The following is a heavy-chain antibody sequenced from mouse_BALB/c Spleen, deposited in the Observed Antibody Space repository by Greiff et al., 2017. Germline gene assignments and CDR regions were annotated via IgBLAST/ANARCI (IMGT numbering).Heavy chain of an antibody. V-gene: IGHV5-12-1*01. CDR1: GFAFSSYG. CDR3: ARHEQLGLPLFAY. J-gene: IGHJ3*01. CDR2: ISSGGGST. D-gene: IGHD3-1*01. Sequence: EVKLVESGGGLVKPGGSLKLSCAASGFAFSSYGMSWVRQTPEKRLEWVAYISSGGGSTYYPDTVKGRFTISRDNAKNTLYLQMSSLKSEDTAMYYCARHEQLGLPLFAYWGQGTLVTVSA.